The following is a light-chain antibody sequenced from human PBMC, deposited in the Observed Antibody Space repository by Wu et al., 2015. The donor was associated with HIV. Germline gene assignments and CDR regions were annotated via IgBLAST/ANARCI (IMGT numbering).Light chain of an antibody. CDR2: GAS. V-gene: IGKV3-20*01. CDR3: QQYGTSPLT. J-gene: IGKJ4*01. CDR1: QNVSSRY. Sequence: EIVLTQSPGTLSLSPGERATLSCRASQNVSSRYLAWYQQKRGQPPRLLIFGASTRATGIPDRFTGSGSGTDFTLIISRLDPEDFAVYYCQQYGTSPLTFGGGPRWRSN.